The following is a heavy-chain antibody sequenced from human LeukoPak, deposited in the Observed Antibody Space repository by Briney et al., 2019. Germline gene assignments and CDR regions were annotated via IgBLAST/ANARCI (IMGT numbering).Heavy chain of an antibody. CDR3: AKVWGMEAFDI. Sequence: GGSLRLSCAASGFTFSSYGMHWARQAPGKGLEWVAVISYDGSNKYYADSVKGRFTISRDNSKNTLYLQMNSLRAEDTAVYYCAKVWGMEAFDIWGQGTMVTVSS. V-gene: IGHV3-30*18. J-gene: IGHJ3*02. CDR2: ISYDGSNK. D-gene: IGHD3-16*01. CDR1: GFTFSSYG.